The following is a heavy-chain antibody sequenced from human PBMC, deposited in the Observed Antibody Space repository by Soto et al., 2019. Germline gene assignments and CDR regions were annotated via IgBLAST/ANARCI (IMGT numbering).Heavy chain of an antibody. Sequence: EVQLVESGGGLVQPGGSLRLSCAASGFTFSSYSMNWVRQAPGKGLEWVSYISSSSSTIYYADSVKGRFTISRDNAKNSLYLQMNSLRAEDTAVYYCARDQIYSGYDTTYYFDYWGQGTLVTVSS. V-gene: IGHV3-48*01. CDR1: GFTFSSYS. CDR3: ARDQIYSGYDTTYYFDY. J-gene: IGHJ4*02. D-gene: IGHD5-12*01. CDR2: ISSSSSTI.